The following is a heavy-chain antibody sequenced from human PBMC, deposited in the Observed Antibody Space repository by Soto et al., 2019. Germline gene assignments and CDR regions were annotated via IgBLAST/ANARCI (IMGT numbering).Heavy chain of an antibody. V-gene: IGHV1-18*01. D-gene: IGHD6-13*01. J-gene: IGHJ5*02. CDR3: AASSWYERWFDP. CDR1: GYTFSTHG. Sequence: QVQLVQSGAEVKKPGASVRVSCQASGYTFSTHGITWVRQAPGQGLEWMGWISAYSGDTNYAKKFQGRVTMTTDTSTSTAYMELRSLRSDDTAVYYCAASSWYERWFDPWGQGTLVTVSS. CDR2: ISAYSGDT.